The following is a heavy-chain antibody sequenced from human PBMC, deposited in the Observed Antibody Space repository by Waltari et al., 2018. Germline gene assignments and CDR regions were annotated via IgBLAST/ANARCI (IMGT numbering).Heavy chain of an antibody. CDR3: AKDRCGGDCYYFDY. D-gene: IGHD2-21*02. J-gene: IGHJ4*02. V-gene: IGHV3-30*02. Sequence: AQGKGLEWVAFIRYDGSNKYYADSVKGRFTISRDNSKTTLYLQMNSLRAEDTAVYYCAKDRCGGDCYYFDYWGQGTLVTVSS. CDR2: IRYDGSNK.